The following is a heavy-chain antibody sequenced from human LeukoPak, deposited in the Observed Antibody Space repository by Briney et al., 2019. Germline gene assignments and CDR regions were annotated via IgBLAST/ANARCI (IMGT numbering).Heavy chain of an antibody. CDR1: GGSINSYY. Sequence: SETLSLTCTVSGGSINSYYWSWIRQPPGKGLEWIGYIYYSGSTNYNPSLKSRVTISVDTSKNQFSLKLSSVTAADTAVYYCARHYYHYDILTGYRGPFDYWGQGTLVTVSS. CDR3: ARHYYHYDILTGYRGPFDY. V-gene: IGHV4-59*08. J-gene: IGHJ4*02. D-gene: IGHD3-9*01. CDR2: IYYSGST.